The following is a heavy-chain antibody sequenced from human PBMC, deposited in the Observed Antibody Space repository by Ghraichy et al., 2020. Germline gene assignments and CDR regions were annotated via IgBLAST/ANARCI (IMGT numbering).Heavy chain of an antibody. D-gene: IGHD3-3*01. CDR2: INHSGST. CDR1: GGSFSGYY. CDR3: ARLTIFGVVSSYYYGMDV. Sequence: SETLSLTCAVYGGSFSGYYWSWIRQPPGKGLEWIGEINHSGSTNYNPSLKSRVTISVDTSKNQFSLKLSSVTAADTAVYYCARLTIFGVVSSYYYGMDVWGQGTTVTVSS. J-gene: IGHJ6*02. V-gene: IGHV4-34*01.